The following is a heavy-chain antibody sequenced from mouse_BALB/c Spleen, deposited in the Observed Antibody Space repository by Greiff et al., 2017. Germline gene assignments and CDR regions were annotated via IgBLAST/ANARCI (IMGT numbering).Heavy chain of an antibody. D-gene: IGHD2-2*01. CDR3: NASYGYDDGTWFAY. CDR2: IDPENGDT. Sequence: VQLQQSGAELVRSGASVKLSCTASGFNIKDYYMHWVKQRPEQGLEWIGWIDPENGDTEYAPKFQGKATMTADTSSNTAYLQLSSLTSEDTAVYYCNASYGYDDGTWFAYWGQGTLVTVSA. V-gene: IGHV14-4*02. CDR1: GFNIKDYY. J-gene: IGHJ3*01.